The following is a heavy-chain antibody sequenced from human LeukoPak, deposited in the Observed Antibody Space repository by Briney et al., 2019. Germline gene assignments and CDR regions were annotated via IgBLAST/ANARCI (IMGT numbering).Heavy chain of an antibody. D-gene: IGHD4-17*01. CDR2: IIPIFGTA. J-gene: IGHJ4*02. V-gene: IGHV1-69*01. Sequence: SVKVSCKASGGTFSSYAISWVRQAPGQGLEWMGGIIPIFGTANYAQKFQGRVTITADESTSTAYMELSSLRSEDTAAYYCAHSDVAPDYGDFTKLGYFDYWGQGTLVTVSS. CDR3: AHSDVAPDYGDFTKLGYFDY. CDR1: GGTFSSYA.